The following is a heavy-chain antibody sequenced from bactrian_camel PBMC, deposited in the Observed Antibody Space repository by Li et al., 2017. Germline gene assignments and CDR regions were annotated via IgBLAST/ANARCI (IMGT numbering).Heavy chain of an antibody. CDR3: AKDLFSDYAR. D-gene: IGHD4*01. Sequence: VQLVESGGGLVQPGGSLRLSCAASGFTFSSYDMSWVRQAPGKGLEWVSTVYTGDGNTYSADSVKGRFTISRDNTKNMLYLQMNSLKSDDTALYYCAKDLFSDYARWGQGTQVTVS. CDR1: GFTFSSYD. CDR2: VYTGDGNT. J-gene: IGHJ4*01. V-gene: IGHV3S1*01.